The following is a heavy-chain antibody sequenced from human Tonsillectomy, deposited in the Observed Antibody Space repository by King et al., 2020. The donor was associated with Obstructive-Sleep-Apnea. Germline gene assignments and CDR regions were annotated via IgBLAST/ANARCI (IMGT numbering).Heavy chain of an antibody. D-gene: IGHD6-13*01. Sequence: VQLVESGGGLVQPGGSLRLSCAASGFTFSSYWMHWVRQAPGKGLVWVSRITSDGSSTSYADSVKGRFTISRDNAKNKLYLQMNSLRAEDTAVYYCARDGGSAAAWVHYWGQGTLVTVSS. CDR3: ARDGGSAAAWVHY. J-gene: IGHJ4*02. CDR2: ITSDGSST. V-gene: IGHV3-74*01. CDR1: GFTFSSYW.